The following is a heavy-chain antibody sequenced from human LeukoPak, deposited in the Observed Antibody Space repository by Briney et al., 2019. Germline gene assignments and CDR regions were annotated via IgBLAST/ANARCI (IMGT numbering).Heavy chain of an antibody. J-gene: IGHJ5*02. CDR1: GFTFSSYA. CDR3: AKDLGIAAAEWFDP. D-gene: IGHD6-13*01. CDR2: ISGSGGST. V-gene: IGHV3-23*01. Sequence: GGSLRLSCAASGFTFSSYAMSWVRQAPGNGLEWVSAISGSGGSTYYADSVKGRFTISRDNSKNTLYLQMNSLRAEDAAVYYCAKDLGIAAAEWFDPWGQGTLVTVSS.